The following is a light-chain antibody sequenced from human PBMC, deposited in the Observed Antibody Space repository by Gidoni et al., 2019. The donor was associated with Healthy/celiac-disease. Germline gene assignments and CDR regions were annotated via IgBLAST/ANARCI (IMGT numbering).Light chain of an antibody. CDR3: QQYYSTPYT. V-gene: IGKV4-1*01. J-gene: IGKJ2*01. CDR2: CAS. Sequence: DIVMTQAPDPLAVSLGERATINCKSRQSVLYSSNTKNYLAWYQQKPGQPPKLLIYCASTRESGVPDRFSGSGSGTDFTLTISSLQAEDVAVYYCQQYYSTPYTFGQGTKLEIK. CDR1: QSVLYSSNTKNY.